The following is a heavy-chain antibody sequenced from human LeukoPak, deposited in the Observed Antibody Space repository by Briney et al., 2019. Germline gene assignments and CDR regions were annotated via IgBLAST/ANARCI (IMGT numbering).Heavy chain of an antibody. J-gene: IGHJ6*02. V-gene: IGHV3-30*03. Sequence: PGGSLRLSCAASGFTFSSYGMHWVRQAPGKGLEWVAVISYDGSNKYYADSVKGRFTISRDNAKNSLYLQMNSLRAEDTAVYYCARVRSGYFPMDVWGQGTTVTVSS. D-gene: IGHD3-9*01. CDR2: ISYDGSNK. CDR3: ARVRSGYFPMDV. CDR1: GFTFSSYG.